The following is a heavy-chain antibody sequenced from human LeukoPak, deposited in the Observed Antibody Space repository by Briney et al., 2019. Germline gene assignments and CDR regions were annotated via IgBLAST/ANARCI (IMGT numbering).Heavy chain of an antibody. Sequence: PSETLSLTCTVSGGSISSGDYYWSWIRQPPGTGLEWIGYIYYSGSTYYNPSLKSRVTISVDTSKNQFSLKLSSVTAADTAVYYCARGGTFGPGGRAAFDIWGQGTMVTVSS. J-gene: IGHJ3*02. CDR2: IYYSGST. CDR1: GGSISSGDYY. V-gene: IGHV4-30-4*08. CDR3: ARGGTFGPGGRAAFDI. D-gene: IGHD3/OR15-3a*01.